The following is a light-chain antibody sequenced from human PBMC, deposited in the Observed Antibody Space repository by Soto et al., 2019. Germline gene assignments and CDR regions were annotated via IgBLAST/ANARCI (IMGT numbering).Light chain of an antibody. V-gene: IGLV1-40*01. CDR2: GNS. CDR1: SSNIGARYD. CDR3: QSYDSSLSGNWV. J-gene: IGLJ3*02. Sequence: QSALTQPPSVSGAPGQRVTISCTGSSSNIGARYDVHWYQQLPGTAPKLLIYGNSNRPSGVPDRFSGSKSGTSASLAITGLQAEDEADYYCQSYDSSLSGNWVFGGGTKVTVL.